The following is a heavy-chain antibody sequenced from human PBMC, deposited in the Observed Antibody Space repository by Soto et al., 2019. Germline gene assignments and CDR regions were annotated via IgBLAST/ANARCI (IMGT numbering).Heavy chain of an antibody. V-gene: IGHV3-49*03. J-gene: IGHJ6*02. Sequence: PGGSLRLSCTAAGFTFGDYAMSWFRQAPGKGREWVGFIRSKAYGGTTEYAASVKGRFTISRDDSKSIAYLQMNSLKTEDTAVYYCTRRYYYDSSGYYYDGMDVWGQGTTVTVSS. CDR2: IRSKAYGGTT. D-gene: IGHD3-22*01. CDR3: TRRYYYDSSGYYYDGMDV. CDR1: GFTFGDYA.